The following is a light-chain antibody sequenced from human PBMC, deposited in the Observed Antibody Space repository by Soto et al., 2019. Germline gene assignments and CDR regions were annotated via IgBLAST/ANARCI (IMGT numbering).Light chain of an antibody. V-gene: IGLV2-14*01. CDR3: YSYASSGGHNYV. CDR2: EVT. Sequence: QSVLAQPASMSGSPGQSITISCTGTSNDIGGYDSVSWYQQSPGKVPRLIIYEVTNRPSGISNRFSGSKSGNTASLTISGLKAEEEAVYLRYSYASSGGHNYVFATGTKVTVL. CDR1: SNDIGGYDS. J-gene: IGLJ1*01.